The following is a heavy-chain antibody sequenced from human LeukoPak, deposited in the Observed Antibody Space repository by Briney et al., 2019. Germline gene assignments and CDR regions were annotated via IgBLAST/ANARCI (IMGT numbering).Heavy chain of an antibody. Sequence: GGSLRLSCAASGFAFSSYWLHWVRQAPGKGLVWVSRVNSDGSSTNYADSVEGRFTVSRDNAKNTLFLQMNSLRVEDTALYYCARIGYSSSSLDYWGQGTLVTVSS. CDR1: GFAFSSYW. J-gene: IGHJ4*02. V-gene: IGHV3-74*01. CDR3: ARIGYSSSSLDY. D-gene: IGHD6-13*01. CDR2: VNSDGSST.